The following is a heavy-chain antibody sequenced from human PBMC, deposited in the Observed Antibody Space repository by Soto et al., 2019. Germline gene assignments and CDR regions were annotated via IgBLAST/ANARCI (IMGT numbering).Heavy chain of an antibody. CDR2: IYYSGST. CDR3: ARDRGYDFWSGSPFYYYGMDV. V-gene: IGHV4-59*01. Sequence: QVQLQESGPGLVKPSETLSLTCTVSGGSISSYYWSWIRQPPGKGLEWIGYIYYSGSTNYNPSLKSRVTLSVDTSKNQFSLKLSSVTAADTAVYYCARDRGYDFWSGSPFYYYGMDVWGQGTTVTVSS. D-gene: IGHD3-3*01. CDR1: GGSISSYY. J-gene: IGHJ6*02.